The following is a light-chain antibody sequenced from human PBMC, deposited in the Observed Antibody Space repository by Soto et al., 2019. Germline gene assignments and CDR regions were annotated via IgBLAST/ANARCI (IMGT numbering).Light chain of an antibody. CDR1: QSISSW. J-gene: IGKJ1*01. V-gene: IGKV1-5*03. Sequence: DIQMTQSPSTLSAFVGDRVTITCRASQSISSWLAWYRQKPGKAPKLLIYKASSLESGVPSRFSGSGSGTEFTVTISSLQPDDFATYYCQQYNSYSWTFGQGTKVEIK. CDR3: QQYNSYSWT. CDR2: KAS.